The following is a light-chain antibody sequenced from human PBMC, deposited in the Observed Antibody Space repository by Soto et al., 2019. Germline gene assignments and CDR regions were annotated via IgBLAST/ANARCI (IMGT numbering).Light chain of an antibody. J-gene: IGLJ3*02. V-gene: IGLV1-44*01. Sequence: QSVLTQPPSASGTPGQRVTISCSGSSSNIGSNTVNWYQQLPGTAPKLLIYHTYQRPSGIPDRFSGSKSDTSASLDISCLQSEDEADYYCTSWDGSLDGRVFGGGTKLTVL. CDR3: TSWDGSLDGRV. CDR2: HTY. CDR1: SSNIGSNT.